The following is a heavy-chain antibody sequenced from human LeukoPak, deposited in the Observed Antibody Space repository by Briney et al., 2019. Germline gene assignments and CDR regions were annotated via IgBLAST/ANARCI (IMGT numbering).Heavy chain of an antibody. CDR2: ISYDGSNK. J-gene: IGHJ4*02. Sequence: PGRSLRLSCAASGCTFSSYDMHWVRQAPGKGLEWVAVISYDGSNKYYADSVKGRFAISRDNSKNTVYLQMSSLRVEDTAVYYCARANTPFADYWGQGTLVTVSS. CDR3: ARANTPFADY. CDR1: GCTFSSYD. V-gene: IGHV3-30*09. D-gene: IGHD2-2*02.